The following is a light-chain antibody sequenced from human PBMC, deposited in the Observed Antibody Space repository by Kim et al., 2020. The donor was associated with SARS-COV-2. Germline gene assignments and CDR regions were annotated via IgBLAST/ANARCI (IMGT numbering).Light chain of an antibody. J-gene: IGKJ1*01. Sequence: ATINCNSSQSVLYSSNNKNYLAWYPQKPGQPPKRLIYWASTRESGVPDRFSGSGSGTDFTLTISSLQAEDVSVYYCQQYYSTPWTFGQGTKVDIK. CDR1: QSVLYSSNNKNY. CDR2: WAS. CDR3: QQYYSTPWT. V-gene: IGKV4-1*01.